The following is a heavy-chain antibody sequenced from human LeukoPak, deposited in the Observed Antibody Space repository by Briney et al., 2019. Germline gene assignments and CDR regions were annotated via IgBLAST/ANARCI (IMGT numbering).Heavy chain of an antibody. CDR1: GGSFSGYY. CDR2: INHSGST. D-gene: IGHD3-16*02. Sequence: SETLSLTCAVYGGSFSGYYWSWIRQPPGKGLEWIGEINHSGSTNYNPSLKSRVTISVDTSKNRFSLKLSSVTAADTAVYYCARGRSNRSRIRSFEPLDYWGQGTLVTVSS. J-gene: IGHJ4*02. V-gene: IGHV4-34*01. CDR3: ARGRSNRSRIRSFEPLDY.